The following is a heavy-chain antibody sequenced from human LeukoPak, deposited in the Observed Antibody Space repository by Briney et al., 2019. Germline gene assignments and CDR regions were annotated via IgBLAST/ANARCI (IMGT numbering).Heavy chain of an antibody. Sequence: GGSLRLSCAASGFSFSSFWMGWVRQTPGERPEWVANMNIDGSEKYYADSVKGRFSISRDSARNSLYLQLNSLRAEDTAMYYCAGDRGYLQFDYWGQGTLVTVSS. D-gene: IGHD3-10*01. CDR3: AGDRGYLQFDY. CDR1: GFSFSSFW. V-gene: IGHV3-7*03. J-gene: IGHJ4*02. CDR2: MNIDGSEK.